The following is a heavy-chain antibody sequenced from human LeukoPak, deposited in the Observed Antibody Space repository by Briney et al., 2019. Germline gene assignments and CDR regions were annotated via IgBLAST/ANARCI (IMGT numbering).Heavy chain of an antibody. D-gene: IGHD4-17*01. CDR1: GFTFSAYA. V-gene: IGHV3-23*05. CDR2: IGSDNKP. Sequence: GGSLRLSCEASGFTFSAYAMTWVRQAPGKGLEWVSSIGSDNKPHYSESVKGRFAISRDNSKNTLYLQMNSLRAEDTAVYYCAKGLDDYGDYVLDYWGQGTLVTVSS. J-gene: IGHJ4*02. CDR3: AKGLDDYGDYVLDY.